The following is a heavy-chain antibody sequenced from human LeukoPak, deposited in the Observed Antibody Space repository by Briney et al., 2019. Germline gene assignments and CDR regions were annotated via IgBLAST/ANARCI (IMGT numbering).Heavy chain of an antibody. V-gene: IGHV1-46*01. D-gene: IGHD5-18*01. CDR2: INPSSGNT. Sequence: WASVKVSCRSGYTFTRYYLHWVRQAPGQGLDWMGMINPSSGNTTYAQKFQDRVTVTRDTSTTTVFMDMSSLKSEGTAVYYCARDFAAMLTNGFDIWGQGTRITVSS. J-gene: IGHJ3*02. CDR1: GYTFTRYY. CDR3: ARDFAAMLTNGFDI.